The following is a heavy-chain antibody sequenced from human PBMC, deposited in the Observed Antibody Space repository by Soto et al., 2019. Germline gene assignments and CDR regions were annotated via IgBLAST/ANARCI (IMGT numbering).Heavy chain of an antibody. J-gene: IGHJ4*02. V-gene: IGHV3-30*18. CDR2: ISYDGSNK. CDR3: AKGPNYYDSSGYYYGRFDY. CDR1: GFTFSSYG. Sequence: GGSLRLSCAASGFTFSSYGMHWVRQAPGKWLEWVAVISYDGSNKYYADSVKGRFTISRDNSKNTLYLQMNSLRAEDTAVYYCAKGPNYYDSSGYYYGRFDYWVQGXLVTVYS. D-gene: IGHD3-22*01.